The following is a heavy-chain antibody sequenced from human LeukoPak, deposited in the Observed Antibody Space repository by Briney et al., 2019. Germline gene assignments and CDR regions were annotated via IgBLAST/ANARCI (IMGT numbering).Heavy chain of an antibody. Sequence: ASVKVSCKASGYTFTGYYMHWVRQAPGQGLEWMGWINPNSGGTNYAQKFQGRVTMTRDTSISTAYMELSRLRSDDTAVYYRARVCARGKVSGSFGRGAFDIWGQGTMVTVSS. J-gene: IGHJ3*02. CDR3: ARVCARGKVSGSFGRGAFDI. D-gene: IGHD1-26*01. V-gene: IGHV1-2*02. CDR1: GYTFTGYY. CDR2: INPNSGGT.